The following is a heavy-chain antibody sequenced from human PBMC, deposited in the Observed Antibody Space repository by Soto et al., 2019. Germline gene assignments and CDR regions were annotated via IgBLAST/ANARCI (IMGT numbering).Heavy chain of an antibody. CDR2: ISGSGGST. D-gene: IGHD3-10*01. J-gene: IGHJ4*02. CDR3: AKDPLGGSGSYYFGRYFDY. Sequence: VGSLRLSCAASGFTFSSYAMSWVRQAPGKGLEWVSAISGSGGSTYYADSVKGRFTISRDNSKNTLYLQMNSLRAEDTAVYYCAKDPLGGSGSYYFGRYFDYWGQGTLVTVSS. CDR1: GFTFSSYA. V-gene: IGHV3-23*01.